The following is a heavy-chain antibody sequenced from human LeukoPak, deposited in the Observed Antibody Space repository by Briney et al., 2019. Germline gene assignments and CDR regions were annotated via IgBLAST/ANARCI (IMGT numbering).Heavy chain of an antibody. Sequence: GGSLRLSCAASGLSFSSFAMRWVRQGPARGLEWVSSIRGNGDTFYADSVKGRFTLSSDISRNTVYFQLNNLRVEDTAIYYCARASWVSSIDAVRWGQGTLVTVSS. CDR1: GLSFSSFA. CDR3: ARASWVSSIDAVR. J-gene: IGHJ4*02. D-gene: IGHD6-13*01. V-gene: IGHV3-23*01. CDR2: IRGNGDT.